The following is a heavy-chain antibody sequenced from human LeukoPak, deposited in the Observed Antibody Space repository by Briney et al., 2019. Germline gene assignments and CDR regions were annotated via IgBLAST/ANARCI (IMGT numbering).Heavy chain of an antibody. V-gene: IGHV3-23*01. CDR3: AKGLKGCSGGSCYYFFDF. J-gene: IGHJ4*02. Sequence: PGGSLRLSCAASGFAFSNYAMSWVRQAPGKGLEWVSSITGSGGGTYYADSVKGWFTISRDNSKNTLDLQMNSLRAEDTAVYYCAKGLKGCSGGSCYYFFDFWGQGTLVTVSS. D-gene: IGHD2-15*01. CDR2: ITGSGGGT. CDR1: GFAFSNYA.